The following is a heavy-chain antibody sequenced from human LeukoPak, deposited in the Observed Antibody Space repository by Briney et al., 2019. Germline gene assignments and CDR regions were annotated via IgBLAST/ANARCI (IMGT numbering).Heavy chain of an antibody. J-gene: IGHJ6*02. CDR1: GGSISSYY. Sequence: SETLSLTCTVSGGSISSYYWSWIRQPPGKGLEWIGYIYYSGSTNYNPSLKSRVTISVDTSKNQFSLKLSSVTAADTAVYYCAKVSSTSPRGYYYYGMDVWGQGTTVTVSS. D-gene: IGHD2-2*01. CDR2: IYYSGST. V-gene: IGHV4-59*12. CDR3: AKVSSTSPRGYYYYGMDV.